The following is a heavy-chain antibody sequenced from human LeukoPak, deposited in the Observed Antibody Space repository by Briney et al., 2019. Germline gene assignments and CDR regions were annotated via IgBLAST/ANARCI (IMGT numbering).Heavy chain of an antibody. V-gene: IGHV1-69*13. D-gene: IGHD6-6*01. CDR3: ARVSGSIVARLAWFDS. J-gene: IGHJ5*01. CDR2: IIPVFGTA. CDR1: GGTFSSYA. Sequence: SVKVSCKASGGTFSSYAISWVRQAPGQGLEWMGGIIPVFGTANYAQKFQGRVTITADESTSTAYMELSSLRSDDTAVYYCARVSGSIVARLAWFDSWGQGTLVTVSS.